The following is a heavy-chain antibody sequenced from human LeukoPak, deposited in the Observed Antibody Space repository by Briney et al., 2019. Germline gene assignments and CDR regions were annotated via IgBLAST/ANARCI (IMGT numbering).Heavy chain of an antibody. CDR2: ISAYNGNT. V-gene: IGHV1-18*01. J-gene: IGHJ4*02. CDR3: ARNARRGPNNYFDY. CDR1: GYTFTSYG. D-gene: IGHD2-8*01. Sequence: GASVKVSCKASGYTFTSYGISWVRQAPGQGLEWMGWISAYNGNTSYAQKLQGRVTMTTDTSTSTAYMELRSLRSDDTAVYYCARNARRGPNNYFDYWGQGTLVTVSS.